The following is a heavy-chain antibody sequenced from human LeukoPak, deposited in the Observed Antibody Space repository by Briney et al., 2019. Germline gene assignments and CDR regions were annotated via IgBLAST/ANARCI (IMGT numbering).Heavy chain of an antibody. CDR2: ISAYNGNT. CDR3: ARSWAQYDHVWGSYRTYYFDY. J-gene: IGHJ4*02. CDR1: GYTFTSYG. Sequence: ASVKVSCKASGYTFTSYGISWVRQAPGQGLEWMGWISAYNGNTNYAQKLQGRVTMTTDTSTSTAYMELRSLRSDDTAVYYCARSWAQYDHVWGSYRTYYFDYWGQGTLVTVSS. D-gene: IGHD3-16*02. V-gene: IGHV1-18*01.